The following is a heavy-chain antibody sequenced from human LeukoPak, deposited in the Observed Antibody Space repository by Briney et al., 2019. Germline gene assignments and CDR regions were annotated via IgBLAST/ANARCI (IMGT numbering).Heavy chain of an antibody. D-gene: IGHD6-19*01. J-gene: IGHJ4*02. V-gene: IGHV3-21*01. CDR3: TKDLEAVAGTHFDY. Sequence: PGGSLRLSCAASGFTFSNYSMNWVRQAPGKGLEWVSSISSSSSYIYYADSVKGRFTISRDDAKNSLYLQINSLRAEDTAVYYCTKDLEAVAGTHFDYWGQGTLVTVSS. CDR2: ISSSSSYI. CDR1: GFTFSNYS.